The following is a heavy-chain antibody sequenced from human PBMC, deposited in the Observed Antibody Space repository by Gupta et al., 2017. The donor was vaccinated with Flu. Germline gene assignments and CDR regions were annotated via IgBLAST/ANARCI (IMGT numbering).Heavy chain of an antibody. CDR3: VRGRRLETRPRNALDL. D-gene: IGHD3-3*01. CDR2: IGTVHTGGRI. V-gene: IGHV3-48*03. J-gene: IGHJ3*01. Sequence: MNWVRQAPGKGLEWMSYIGTVHTGGRILDSDSVKGRFFISRDNDKNSLYLQMTNLRHEDMGIYYCVRGRRLETRPRNALDLWGRGTPVIVSS.